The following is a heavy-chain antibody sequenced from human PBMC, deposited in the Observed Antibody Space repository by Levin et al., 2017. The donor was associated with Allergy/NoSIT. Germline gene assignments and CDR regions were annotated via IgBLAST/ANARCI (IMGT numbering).Heavy chain of an antibody. V-gene: IGHV3-7*01. CDR1: GFTFSSYW. J-gene: IGHJ5*02. CDR2: IKQDGSEK. D-gene: IGHD4-17*01. CDR3: ARVYGDYSHNWFDP. Sequence: LTGGSLRLSCAASGFTFSSYWMSWVRQAPGKGLEWVANIKQDGSEKYYVDSVKGRFTISRDNAKNSLYLQMNSLRAEDTAVYYCARVYGDYSHNWFDPWGQGTLVTVSS.